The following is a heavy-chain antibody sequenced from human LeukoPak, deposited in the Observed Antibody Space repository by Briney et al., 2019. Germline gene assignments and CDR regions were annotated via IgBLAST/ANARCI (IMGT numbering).Heavy chain of an antibody. Sequence: GGSLRLSCAASGITFSSYAMSWVRQAPGKGLEWVSAISGSGGSTYYADSVKGRFTISRDNSKNTLYLQMNSLRAEDTAVYYCAKEGCSGGSCFSVGYYYYMDVWGKGTTVTVSS. D-gene: IGHD2-15*01. V-gene: IGHV3-23*01. J-gene: IGHJ6*03. CDR2: ISGSGGST. CDR1: GITFSSYA. CDR3: AKEGCSGGSCFSVGYYYYMDV.